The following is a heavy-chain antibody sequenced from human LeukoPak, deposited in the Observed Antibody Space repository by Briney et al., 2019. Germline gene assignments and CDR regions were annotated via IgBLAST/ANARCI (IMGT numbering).Heavy chain of an antibody. CDR1: GFTFSSYW. Sequence: GGSLRLSCVASGFTFSSYWMHWVRQDPRKGLVWVSRINGDGRNINYADSVRGRFTISRDNAKNTLFLQMNSLRVEDTAVYYCVKEVVATIPPLWGQGTLVTVSS. D-gene: IGHD5-12*01. V-gene: IGHV3-74*01. J-gene: IGHJ4*02. CDR3: VKEVVATIPPL. CDR2: INGDGRNI.